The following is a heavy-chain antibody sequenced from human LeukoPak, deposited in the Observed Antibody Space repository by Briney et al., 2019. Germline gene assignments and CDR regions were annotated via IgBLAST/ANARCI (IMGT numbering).Heavy chain of an antibody. Sequence: SETLSLTCAVYGGSFSGYYWSWIRQPPGKGLEWIGEINHSGSTNYNPSLKSRVTISVDTSKNQFSLKQSSVTAADTAVYYCARGGQRSGVGIVGARWAYYFDYWGQGTLVTVSS. CDR3: ARGGQRSGVGIVGARWAYYFDY. CDR2: INHSGST. D-gene: IGHD1-26*01. J-gene: IGHJ4*02. V-gene: IGHV4-34*01. CDR1: GGSFSGYY.